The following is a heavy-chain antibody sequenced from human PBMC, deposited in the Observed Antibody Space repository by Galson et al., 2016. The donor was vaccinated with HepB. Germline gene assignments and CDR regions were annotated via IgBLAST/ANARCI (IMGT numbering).Heavy chain of an antibody. D-gene: IGHD3-3*01. CDR3: ARDRKGYDVWSGYGDYYYSGMDV. CDR1: GFTFSSYA. J-gene: IGHJ6*02. V-gene: IGHV3-30*09. CDR2: ISYDGSNK. Sequence: SLRLSCAASGFTFSSYAIHWVRQAPGKGLEWVAVISYDGSNKYFADSVKGRFAISRDNSKTTLYLQMNSLRADDTAGYYFARDRKGYDVWSGYGDYYYSGMDVWGQGTTVTVSS.